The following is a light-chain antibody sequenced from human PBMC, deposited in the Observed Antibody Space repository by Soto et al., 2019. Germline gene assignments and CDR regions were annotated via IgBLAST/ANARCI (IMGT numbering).Light chain of an antibody. CDR3: QQYNNWPPDRT. J-gene: IGKJ1*01. CDR1: QSVGSN. V-gene: IGKV3-15*01. Sequence: EIVMTQAPATLSVSPGERATLSCRASQSVGSNLACYQQKPGQAPRRLIYGASTRATGIPARFSGSGSGTEFTLTISSLQSEDFAIYFCQQYNNWPPDRTFGQGTKVEIK. CDR2: GAS.